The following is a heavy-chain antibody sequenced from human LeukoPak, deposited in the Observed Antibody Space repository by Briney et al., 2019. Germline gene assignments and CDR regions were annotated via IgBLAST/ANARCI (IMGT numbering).Heavy chain of an antibody. V-gene: IGHV1-18*01. J-gene: IGHJ4*02. CDR3: ARDPGQYYDILPGYYTPSYFDY. Sequence: ASVKVSCKASGYTFTSYGISWVRQAPGQGLEWMGWISTYNADTDYAQNLQGRVTMTTDTSTSTAYMELRSLRSDDTAVYYCARDPGQYYDILPGYYTPSYFDYWGQGTLVTVSS. CDR1: GYTFTSYG. D-gene: IGHD3-9*01. CDR2: ISTYNADT.